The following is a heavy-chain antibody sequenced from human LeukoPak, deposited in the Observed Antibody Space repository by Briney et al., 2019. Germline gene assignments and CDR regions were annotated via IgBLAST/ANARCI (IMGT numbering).Heavy chain of an antibody. CDR1: GYTFTDYY. V-gene: IGHV1-2*02. J-gene: IGHJ4*02. CDR2: INPNSGGT. D-gene: IGHD6-19*01. CDR3: ARDLIAVAGFTDY. Sequence: ASVKVSFKASGYTFTDYYMHGVRQAPGQGLEWMGWINPNSGGTNYAQKFQGRVTMTRDTSISTAYMELSRLRSDDTAVYYCARDLIAVAGFTDYWGQGTLVTVSS.